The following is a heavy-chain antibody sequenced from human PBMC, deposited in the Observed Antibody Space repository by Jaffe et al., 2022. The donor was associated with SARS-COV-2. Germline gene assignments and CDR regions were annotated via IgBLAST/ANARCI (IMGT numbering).Heavy chain of an antibody. CDR3: ARVTVVGGHYYMDV. CDR1: GFTFSDHY. Sequence: EVHLVESGGGLVQPGGSLRVSCAASGFTFSDHYMDWVRQAPGKGLEWVGRTRKKVNGYTTEYAASVKGRFTISRDDSKNSLYLQMNSLKTEDTAVYYCARVTVVGGHYYMDVWGKGTTVTVSS. D-gene: IGHD2-15*01. J-gene: IGHJ6*03. V-gene: IGHV3-72*01. CDR2: TRKKVNGYTT.